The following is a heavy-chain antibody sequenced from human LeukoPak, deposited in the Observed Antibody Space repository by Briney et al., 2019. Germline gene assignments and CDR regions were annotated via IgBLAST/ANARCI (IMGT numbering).Heavy chain of an antibody. D-gene: IGHD3-10*01. CDR1: GFTFSSYE. CDR3: VRGGGSGRRNWFDP. J-gene: IGHJ5*02. V-gene: IGHV3-48*03. Sequence: GGSLRLSCAASGFTFSSYEMNWVRQAPGKGLEWVSYTSSSGSTIYYADSVKGRFTISRDNAKNSLYLQMNSLRAEDTAVYYCVRGGGSGRRNWFDPWGQGTLVTVSS. CDR2: TSSSGSTI.